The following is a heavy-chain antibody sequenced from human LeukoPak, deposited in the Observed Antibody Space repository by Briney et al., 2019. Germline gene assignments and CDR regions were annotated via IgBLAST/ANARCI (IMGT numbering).Heavy chain of an antibody. V-gene: IGHV3-23*01. CDR1: GFTFSSYA. CDR3: AKDSGRKYYYDSSYDY. CDR2: VSGSGGST. Sequence: PGGSLRLSCAASGFTFSSYAMSWVRKAPGKGLKWVSAVSGSGGSTYYADSVNGRFTISRDNSKNTLYLQKNSLSAEDTAVYYCAKDSGRKYYYDSSYDYWGQGTLVTVSS. D-gene: IGHD3-22*01. J-gene: IGHJ4*02.